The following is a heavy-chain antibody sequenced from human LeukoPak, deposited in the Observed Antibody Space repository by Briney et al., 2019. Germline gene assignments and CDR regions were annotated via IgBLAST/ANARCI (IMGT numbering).Heavy chain of an antibody. Sequence: SETLSLTCDVSAYSISSGFFWAWIRQPPGKGLEWIGNIHHSGSNFYNPSLKSRVSISIDTSKNQFSLNLTPVTAADTAVYYCARSMAVAGGDYWGQGILVTVSS. D-gene: IGHD6-19*01. CDR2: IHHSGSN. V-gene: IGHV4-38-2*01. J-gene: IGHJ4*02. CDR3: ARSMAVAGGDY. CDR1: AYSISSGFF.